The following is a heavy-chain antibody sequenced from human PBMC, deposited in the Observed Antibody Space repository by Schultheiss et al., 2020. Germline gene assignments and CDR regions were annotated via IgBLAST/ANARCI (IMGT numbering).Heavy chain of an antibody. CDR3: ARDEGPYSSGSFHLFDY. CDR2: ISYDGSNK. J-gene: IGHJ4*01. CDR1: GFTFSSYA. D-gene: IGHD6-19*01. V-gene: IGHV3-30-3*01. Sequence: GGSLRLSCAASGFTFSSYAMHWVRQAPGKGLEWVAVISYDGSNKYYADSVKGRFTISRDNSKNTLYLQMNSLRAEDTAVYYCARDEGPYSSGSFHLFDY.